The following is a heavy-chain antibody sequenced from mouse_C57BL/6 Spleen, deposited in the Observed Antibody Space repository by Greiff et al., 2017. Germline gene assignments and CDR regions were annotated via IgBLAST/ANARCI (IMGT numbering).Heavy chain of an antibody. Sequence: EVKLMESGPGLVKPSQSLSLTCSVTGYSITSGYYWNWIRQFPGNKLEWMGYISYDGSNNYNPSLKNRISITRDTSKNQFFLKLNSVTTEDTATYYCARDRYDYDSPYAMDYWGQGTSVTVSS. J-gene: IGHJ4*01. CDR1: GYSITSGYY. D-gene: IGHD2-4*01. V-gene: IGHV3-6*01. CDR2: ISYDGSN. CDR3: ARDRYDYDSPYAMDY.